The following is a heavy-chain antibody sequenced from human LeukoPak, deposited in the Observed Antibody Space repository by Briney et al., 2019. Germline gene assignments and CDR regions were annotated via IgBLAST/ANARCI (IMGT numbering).Heavy chain of an antibody. J-gene: IGHJ3*02. Sequence: GGSLRLSCAASGFTFDDYAMHWVRQAPGKGLEWVSGISWNSGSIGYADSVKGRFTISRDNAKNSLYLQMNSLRAEDTALYYCAKGGRWLQLPLGAFDIWGQGTMVTVSS. CDR1: GFTFDDYA. D-gene: IGHD5-24*01. CDR2: ISWNSGSI. CDR3: AKGGRWLQLPLGAFDI. V-gene: IGHV3-9*01.